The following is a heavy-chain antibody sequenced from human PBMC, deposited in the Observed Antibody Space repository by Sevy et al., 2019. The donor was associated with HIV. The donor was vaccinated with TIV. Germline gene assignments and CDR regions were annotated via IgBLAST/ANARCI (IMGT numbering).Heavy chain of an antibody. D-gene: IGHD3-16*01. V-gene: IGHV3-30*03. CDR1: GFTFSSYA. J-gene: IGHJ6*02. CDR2: ISYDGNNK. CDR3: ARDGSSGGLFLKDYYYFGMDV. Sequence: GGSLRLSCAASGFTFSSYAMHWVRQAPGKGLEWVAVISYDGNNKYADSVKGRSTISRDNSKNTLYLQMNSLRAEDTAVYYCARDGSSGGLFLKDYYYFGMDVWGQGTTVTVSS.